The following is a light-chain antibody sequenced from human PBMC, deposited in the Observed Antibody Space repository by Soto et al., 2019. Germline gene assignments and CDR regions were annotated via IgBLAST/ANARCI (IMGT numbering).Light chain of an antibody. V-gene: IGLV1-44*01. CDR2: YDN. J-gene: IGLJ1*01. CDR3: AAWDDSLNGRV. CDR1: TSNIGSNT. Sequence: QSVLTQPPSASGTPGQRVMMSCSGSTSNIGSNTVNWYQQLPGTAPKLLIYYDNLRPSGVPDRISGSKSGTSASLAISGLQSDDEADYYCAAWDDSLNGRVFGTGTKLTVL.